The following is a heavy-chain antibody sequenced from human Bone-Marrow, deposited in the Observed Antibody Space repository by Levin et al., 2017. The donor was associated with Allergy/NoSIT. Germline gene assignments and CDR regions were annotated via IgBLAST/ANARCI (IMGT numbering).Heavy chain of an antibody. Sequence: GASVKVSCATSGFTFTSYTLAWVRQTPGKGLEWVSFISGSLNYIYYADSVKGRFTMSRDNAKNSVYLQMDSLRAEDTATYYCARFDTTSSWFDPWGPGTLVIVSS. J-gene: IGHJ5*02. CDR2: ISGSLNYI. CDR3: ARFDTTSSWFDP. V-gene: IGHV3-21*06. CDR1: GFTFTSYT. D-gene: IGHD6-6*01.